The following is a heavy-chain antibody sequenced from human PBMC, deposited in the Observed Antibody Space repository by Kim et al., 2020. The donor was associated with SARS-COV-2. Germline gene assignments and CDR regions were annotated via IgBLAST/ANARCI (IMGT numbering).Heavy chain of an antibody. V-gene: IGHV4-34*01. CDR1: GGSFGGYY. CDR2: INHSGST. Sequence: SETLSLTCAVYGGSFGGYYWSWIRQPPGKGLEWIGEINHSGSTNYNPSLKSRVTISVDTSKNQFSLKLSSVTAADTAVYYCARGRPGYSSGWYLDYWGQGTLVTVSS. D-gene: IGHD6-19*01. J-gene: IGHJ4*02. CDR3: ARGRPGYSSGWYLDY.